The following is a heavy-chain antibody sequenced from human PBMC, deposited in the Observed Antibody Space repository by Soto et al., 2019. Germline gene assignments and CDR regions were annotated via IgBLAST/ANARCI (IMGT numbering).Heavy chain of an antibody. D-gene: IGHD2-15*01. CDR2: ISDGGDLI. CDR1: GFPFSNHA. J-gene: IGHJ4*02. Sequence: PAGSLRLSCAASGFPFSNHAMSWVRQAPGKGLEWVSGISDGGDLIYYADSVKGRFSMSRDNSENMLYLQMTNLRAEDTAIYFCAKRQGTGLAAKNFDFWGQGTLVTVSS. V-gene: IGHV3-23*01. CDR3: AKRQGTGLAAKNFDF.